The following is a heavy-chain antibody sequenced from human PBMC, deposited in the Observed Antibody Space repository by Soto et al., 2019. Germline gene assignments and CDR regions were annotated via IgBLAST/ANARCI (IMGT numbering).Heavy chain of an antibody. CDR3: AREYYGSGSYYGAYYYYGMDV. V-gene: IGHV1-3*01. J-gene: IGHJ6*02. D-gene: IGHD3-10*01. CDR1: GYTYTSYA. CDR2: INAGNGNT. Sequence: ASVKVSCKASGYTYTSYAMHWVRQAPGQRLERMGWINAGNGNTKYSQKFQGRVTITRDTSASTAYMELSSLRSEDTAVYYCAREYYGSGSYYGAYYYYGMDVWGQGTTVTVSS.